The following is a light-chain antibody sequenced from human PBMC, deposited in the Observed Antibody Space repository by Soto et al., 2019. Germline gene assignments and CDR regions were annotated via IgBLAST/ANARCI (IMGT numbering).Light chain of an antibody. CDR3: QQSHSTPLT. CDR1: QSISSY. V-gene: IGKV1-39*01. J-gene: IGKJ4*01. CDR2: GAS. Sequence: DIQMTQSPSSLSASVGDRVTITCRVSQSISSYLNWYQQKPGKAPKVLISGASSLQSGVPLRFSGSGSGTDFTLTISSLQSEDFASYYCQQSHSTPLTFGGGTKVEIK.